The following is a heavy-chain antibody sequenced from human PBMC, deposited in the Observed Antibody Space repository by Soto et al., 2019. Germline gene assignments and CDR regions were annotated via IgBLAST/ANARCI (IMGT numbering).Heavy chain of an antibody. D-gene: IGHD4-17*01. V-gene: IGHV1-3*01. CDR3: AITSTTVTNGGNYYYYGMDV. J-gene: IGHJ6*02. CDR2: INAGNGNT. CDR1: GYTFTSYA. Sequence: ASVKVSCKASGYTFTSYAMHWVRQAPGQRLEWMGWINAGNGNTKYSQKYQGRVTITRDTSASTAYMELSSLRSEDTAVYYCAITSTTVTNGGNYYYYGMDVWGQGTTVTVSS.